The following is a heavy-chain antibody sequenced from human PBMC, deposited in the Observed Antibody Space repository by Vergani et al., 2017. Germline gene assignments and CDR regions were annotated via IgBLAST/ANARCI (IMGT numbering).Heavy chain of an antibody. CDR1: GGSISSGGYY. V-gene: IGHV4-31*03. CDR3: AREVGIVANEDDAFDI. D-gene: IGHD5-12*01. CDR2: IYNSGST. Sequence: QVQLQESGPGLVKPSQTLSLTCTVSGGSISSGGYYWSWIRQHPGKGLEWIGYIYNSGSTYYNPSLKSRVTISVDTSKNQFSLKLSSVTAADTAVYYCAREVGIVANEDDAFDIWGQGTMVTVSS. J-gene: IGHJ3*02.